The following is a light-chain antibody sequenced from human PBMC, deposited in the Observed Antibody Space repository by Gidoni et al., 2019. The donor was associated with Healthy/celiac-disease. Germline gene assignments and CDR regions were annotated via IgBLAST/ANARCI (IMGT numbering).Light chain of an antibody. Sequence: IILTHSPGTLSVSPGAQATLFCRATQPVSGNFLAWYQQKPGQPPSLLIYDKPRRATGVPDRFSGSGSGTDFSLLISRMQTEDYALYYCQQYGASPLTFGGGTRVEI. J-gene: IGKJ4*01. CDR1: QPVSGNF. V-gene: IGKV3-20*01. CDR3: QQYGASPLT. CDR2: DKP.